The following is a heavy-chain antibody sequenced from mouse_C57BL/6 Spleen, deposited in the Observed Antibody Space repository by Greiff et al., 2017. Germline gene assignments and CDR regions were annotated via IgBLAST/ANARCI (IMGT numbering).Heavy chain of an antibody. J-gene: IGHJ2*01. V-gene: IGHV3-6*01. D-gene: IGHD4-1*01. CDR2: ISYDGSN. CDR1: GYSITSGYY. CDR3: ARRLGPFDY. Sequence: ESGPGLVKPSQSLSLTCSVTGYSITSGYYWNWIRQFPGNKLEWMGYISYDGSNNYNPSLKNRISITRDTSKNQFFLKLNSVTTEDTATYYCARRLGPFDYWGQGTTLTVSS.